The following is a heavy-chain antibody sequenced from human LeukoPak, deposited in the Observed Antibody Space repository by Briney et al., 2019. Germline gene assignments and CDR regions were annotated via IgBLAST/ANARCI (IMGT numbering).Heavy chain of an antibody. D-gene: IGHD3-22*01. V-gene: IGHV1-18*01. J-gene: IGHJ4*02. CDR1: GYTFTSYG. CDR3: ARGDREYYYDSSGYYYHY. CDR2: ISAYNGNT. Sequence: ASVKVSCKASGYTFTSYGISWVRQAPGQGLEWMGWISAYNGNTNYAQKLQGRVTMTTDTSTSTAYMELRSLRSDDTAVYYCARGDREYYYDSSGYYYHYWGQGTLVTVSS.